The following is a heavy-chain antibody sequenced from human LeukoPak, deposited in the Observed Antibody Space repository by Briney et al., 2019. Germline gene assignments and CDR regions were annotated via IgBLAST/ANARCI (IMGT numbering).Heavy chain of an antibody. V-gene: IGHV4-39*07. D-gene: IGHD5-18*01. CDR3: ARVWSDTAMVKGDYFDY. J-gene: IGHJ4*02. CDR2: IYYTGST. Sequence: PSETLSLTCSVSGGSISSSPYYWGWIRQPPGKGLEWIGNIYYTGSTYYNPSLKSRVTISVDKSKNQFSLKLSSVTAADTAVYYCARVWSDTAMVKGDYFDYWGQGTLVTVSS. CDR1: GGSISSSPYY.